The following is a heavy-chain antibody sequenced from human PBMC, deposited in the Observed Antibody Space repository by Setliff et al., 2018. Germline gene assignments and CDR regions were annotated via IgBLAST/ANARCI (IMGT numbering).Heavy chain of an antibody. CDR1: GDSLTSGTYY. Sequence: SETLSLTCTVSGDSLTSGTYYWSWIRQHPGKGLEWIGYIYYAGTTYYNPSLKSRVTMSVDTSKNHVSLKLSSVTAADTAVYYCARMSGFQYIDVWDKGTTVTVSS. J-gene: IGHJ6*03. D-gene: IGHD3-3*01. V-gene: IGHV4-30-4*08. CDR3: ARMSGFQYIDV. CDR2: IYYAGTT.